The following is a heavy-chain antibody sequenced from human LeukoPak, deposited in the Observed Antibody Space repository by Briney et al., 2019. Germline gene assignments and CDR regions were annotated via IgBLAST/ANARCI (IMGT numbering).Heavy chain of an antibody. CDR2: ISSSSSYI. CDR1: GFTFSSYS. V-gene: IGHV3-21*01. J-gene: IGHJ4*02. D-gene: IGHD3-16*01. Sequence: GGSLRLSCAASGFTFSSYSMNWVRQAPGKGLEWVSSISSSSSYIYYADSVKGRFTISRDNAKNSLYLRMNSLRAEDTAVYYCARGNDYVWGRLPLFDYWGQGTLVTVSS. CDR3: ARGNDYVWGRLPLFDY.